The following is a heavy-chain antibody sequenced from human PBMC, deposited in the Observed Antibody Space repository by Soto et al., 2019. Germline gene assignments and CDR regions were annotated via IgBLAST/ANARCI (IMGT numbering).Heavy chain of an antibody. CDR3: AKLAGFCSGTSCDDHDAMAV. V-gene: IGHV4-39*01. Sequence: SETLSLTCIFSSGSMSSSLNHWGWIRQPPGKGLEWIGNINYSGSTYYNPSLQSRLTISVDTSNNQFSLTLSSVTAADTAVYYCAKLAGFCSGTSCDDHDAMAVRGQGTTVPVSS. J-gene: IGHJ6*02. CDR2: INYSGST. D-gene: IGHD2-2*01. CDR1: SGSMSSSLNH.